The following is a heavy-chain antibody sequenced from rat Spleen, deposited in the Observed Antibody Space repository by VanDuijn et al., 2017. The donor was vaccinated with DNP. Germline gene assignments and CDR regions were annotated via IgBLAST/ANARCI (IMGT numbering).Heavy chain of an antibody. CDR1: GFTFNKYG. CDR2: ISSGGST. V-gene: IGHV2S12*01. D-gene: IGHD1-11*01. Sequence: VQLVESGGGLVQPGRSMKLSCAASGFTFNKYGMAWVRQPPGKGLEWIAAISSGGSTYYNSALKSRLSISRDTSKSQVFLKMNSLQTEDTAIYFCTRDRPNYGGYSDIWFAYWGQGTLVTVSS. CDR3: TRDRPNYGGYSDIWFAY. J-gene: IGHJ3*01.